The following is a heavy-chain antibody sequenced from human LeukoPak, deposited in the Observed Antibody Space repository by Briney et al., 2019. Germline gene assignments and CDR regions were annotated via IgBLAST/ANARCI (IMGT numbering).Heavy chain of an antibody. Sequence: ASVTVSCKASVYTFTSYGISWVRQAPGQGLEWVGWISAYNGNTNYAQKLQGRVTMTTDTSTSTAYMELRSLRSDDTAVYYCARDKGSGWYSDYWGQGTLVTVSS. CDR2: ISAYNGNT. CDR3: ARDKGSGWYSDY. D-gene: IGHD6-19*01. J-gene: IGHJ4*02. CDR1: VYTFTSYG. V-gene: IGHV1-18*01.